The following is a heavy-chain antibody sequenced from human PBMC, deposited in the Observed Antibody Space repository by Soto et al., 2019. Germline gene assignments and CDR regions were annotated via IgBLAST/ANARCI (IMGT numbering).Heavy chain of an antibody. J-gene: IGHJ6*02. D-gene: IGHD6-6*01. CDR1: GYSFTSYW. V-gene: IGHV5-51*01. CDR2: IYPGDSDT. Sequence: HGESLKISCKGSGYSFTSYWIGWVRQMPGKGLEWMGIIYPGDSDTRYSPSFQGQVTISADKSISTAYLQWSSLKASDTAMYYCARHPRLADRGYYYYGMDVWGQGTTVTVSS. CDR3: ARHPRLADRGYYYYGMDV.